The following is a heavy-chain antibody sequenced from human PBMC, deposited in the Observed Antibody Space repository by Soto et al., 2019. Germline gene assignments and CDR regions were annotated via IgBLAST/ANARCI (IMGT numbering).Heavy chain of an antibody. CDR3: PKDRRGYCGGDCPIDY. D-gene: IGHD2-21*02. V-gene: IGHV3-23*01. J-gene: IGHJ4*02. CDR2: ISGSGGST. Sequence: EVQLLESGGGLVQPGGSLRLSCAASGFTFSSYAMSWVRQAPGKGLEWVSAISGSGGSTYYADAVKGRFTISRDNTKNTLYLQMNSLRAEDTAVYYCPKDRRGYCGGDCPIDYWGQGILVTVSS. CDR1: GFTFSSYA.